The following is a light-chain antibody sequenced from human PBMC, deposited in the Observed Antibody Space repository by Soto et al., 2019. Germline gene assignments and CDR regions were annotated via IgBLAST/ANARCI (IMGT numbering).Light chain of an antibody. CDR3: QQSYSTTWT. CDR1: QGTKTY. V-gene: IGKV1-39*01. Sequence: DIQLTQSPSSLSASVGDRVTITCRASQGTKTYLNWYQQKPGKAPKLLIYAASSLQSGVPSRFSGSGSETDFSLTMSSLQPEDFATYACQQSYSTTWTFGQGTKVDIK. CDR2: AAS. J-gene: IGKJ1*01.